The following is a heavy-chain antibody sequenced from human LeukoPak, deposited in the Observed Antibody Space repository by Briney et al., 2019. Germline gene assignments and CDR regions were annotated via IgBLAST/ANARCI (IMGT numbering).Heavy chain of an antibody. CDR3: AKDRCSNGIGCYYYYMDV. J-gene: IGHJ6*03. CDR1: GFTFSSYG. Sequence: GGSLRLSCAASGFTFSSYGMHWVRQAPGKGLEWVAFIRYDGSNKYYAHSVKGRFRISRDSSKNILYLQMNSLRAEDTAVYYCAKDRCSNGIGCYYYYMDVWGKGTTVTISS. V-gene: IGHV3-30*02. CDR2: IRYDGSNK. D-gene: IGHD2-8*01.